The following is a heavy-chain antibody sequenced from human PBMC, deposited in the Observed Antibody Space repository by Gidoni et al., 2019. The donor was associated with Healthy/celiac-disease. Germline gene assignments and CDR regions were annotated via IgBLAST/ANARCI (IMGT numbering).Heavy chain of an antibody. V-gene: IGHV1-3*01. CDR1: VYTFTSSA. CDR2: INAGNGNT. D-gene: IGHD5-12*01. J-gene: IGHJ4*02. Sequence: QVQLVHSGAEVKKPCASVMVSCKASVYTFTSSAMHWVRQAPGQRLEWMGWINAGNGNTKYSQKGQGRVTITRDTSASTAYMELSSLRSEDTAVYYCARELLSGYDYQLDYWGQGTLVTVSS. CDR3: ARELLSGYDYQLDY.